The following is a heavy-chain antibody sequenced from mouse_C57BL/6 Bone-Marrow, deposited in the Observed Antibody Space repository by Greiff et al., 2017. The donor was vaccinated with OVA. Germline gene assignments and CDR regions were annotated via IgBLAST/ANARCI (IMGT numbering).Heavy chain of an antibody. J-gene: IGHJ4*01. D-gene: IGHD2-4*01. Sequence: VQLQQPGAELVKPGASVKLSCKASGYTFTSYWMHWVKQRPGQGLEWIGMIHPNSGSTNYNEKFKSKATLTVDKSSSTAYMQLSSLTSEDSAVYYCANYDYDVDAMDYWGQGTSVTVSS. CDR1: GYTFTSYW. CDR2: IHPNSGST. V-gene: IGHV1-64*01. CDR3: ANYDYDVDAMDY.